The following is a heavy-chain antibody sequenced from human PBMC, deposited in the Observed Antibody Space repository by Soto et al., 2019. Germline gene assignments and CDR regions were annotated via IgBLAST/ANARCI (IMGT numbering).Heavy chain of an antibody. J-gene: IGHJ5*02. CDR3: XXXXXXXXXXXXXXDP. Sequence: EVQLVESGGGLVQPGGSLRLSCAASGFTFSSYSXXXXXXXXXXXXXXXSYISSSSSTIYYADSVKGRFTISRDNAKXXXXXXXXXXXXXXXXXXXXXXXXXXXXXXXXXXDPWGQGTLVTVSS. CDR1: GFTFSSYS. V-gene: IGHV3-48*01. CDR2: ISSSSSTI.